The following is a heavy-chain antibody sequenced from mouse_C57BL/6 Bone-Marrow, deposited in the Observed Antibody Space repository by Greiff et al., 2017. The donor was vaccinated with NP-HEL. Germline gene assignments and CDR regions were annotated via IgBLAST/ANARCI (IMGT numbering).Heavy chain of an antibody. V-gene: IGHV2-2*01. Sequence: VKVEESGPGLVQPSQSLSITCTVSGFSLTSYGVHWVRQSPGKGLEWLGVIWSGGSTDYNAAFISRLSISKDNSKSQVFFKMNSLQADDTAIYYCARADGNYDAWFAYWGQGTLVTVSA. J-gene: IGHJ3*01. CDR3: ARADGNYDAWFAY. D-gene: IGHD2-1*01. CDR1: GFSLTSYG. CDR2: IWSGGST.